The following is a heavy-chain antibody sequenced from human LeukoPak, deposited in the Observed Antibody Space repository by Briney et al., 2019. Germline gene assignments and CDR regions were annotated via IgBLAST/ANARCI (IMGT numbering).Heavy chain of an antibody. V-gene: IGHV3-21*05. D-gene: IGHD1-26*01. CDR3: ARDHKWAFDY. CDR2: IGLGSGFV. Sequence: PGGSLRLSCATSGFTFSDYSVNWVRQAPGRGLEWISYIGLGSGFVSYSDSVKGRFTISRDTARNSVDLQMNSLRADDTAVYYCARDHKWAFDYWGQGTLVTVSS. J-gene: IGHJ4*02. CDR1: GFTFSDYS.